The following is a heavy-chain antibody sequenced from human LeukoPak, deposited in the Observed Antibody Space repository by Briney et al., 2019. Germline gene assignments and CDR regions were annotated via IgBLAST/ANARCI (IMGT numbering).Heavy chain of an antibody. J-gene: IGHJ4*02. D-gene: IGHD3-10*01. Sequence: GGSLRLSCAASGFTFSSYAMSWIRQAPGKGLEWVSAISGSGGSTYYADSVKGRFTISRDNAKNSLYLQMNSLRAEDTAVYYCARVPRLRSGVDYWGQGTLVTVSS. CDR3: ARVPRLRSGVDY. CDR1: GFTFSSYA. V-gene: IGHV3-23*01. CDR2: ISGSGGST.